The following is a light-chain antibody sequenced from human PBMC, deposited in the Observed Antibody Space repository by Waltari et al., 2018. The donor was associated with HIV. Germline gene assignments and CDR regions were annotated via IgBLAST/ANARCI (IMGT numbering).Light chain of an antibody. CDR2: ADS. CDR1: NLGRQS. Sequence: SYVLTQPPSVSVAPGQTARITCGGTNLGRQSVHWYQQKPGQAPVLVVYADSDRPSGIPERFSGSNSGNTATLTISRVEAGDEADYYCQVWDSSSDHPGVFGGGTKLTVL. CDR3: QVWDSSSDHPGV. J-gene: IGLJ3*02. V-gene: IGLV3-21*02.